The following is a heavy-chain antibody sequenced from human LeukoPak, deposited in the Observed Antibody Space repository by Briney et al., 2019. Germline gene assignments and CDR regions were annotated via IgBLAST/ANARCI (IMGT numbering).Heavy chain of an antibody. Sequence: GGSLRLSCAASGFTYSSYSMNSVRQAPGKGLEWVSYVTSGSSTSDYTDSVRGRFTISRDNAKNSLYLQMNSLRDEDTAVYYCARALRAVDAFDAWGQGTMVIVS. V-gene: IGHV3-48*02. CDR3: ARALRAVDAFDA. D-gene: IGHD6-19*01. J-gene: IGHJ3*01. CDR2: VTSGSSTS. CDR1: GFTYSSYS.